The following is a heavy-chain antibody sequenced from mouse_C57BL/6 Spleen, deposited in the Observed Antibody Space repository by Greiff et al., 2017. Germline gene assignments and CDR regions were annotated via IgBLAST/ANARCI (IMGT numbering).Heavy chain of an antibody. CDR1: GYTFTSYT. J-gene: IGHJ3*01. CDR3: ARNFAYDYDAWFAY. V-gene: IGHV1-4*01. CDR2: INPSSGYT. Sequence: QVQLQQSGAELARPGASVKMSCKASGYTFTSYTMHWVKQRPGQGLEWIGYINPSSGYTKYNQKFKDKATLTADKSSSTAYMQLSSLTSEDSAVYYCARNFAYDYDAWFAYWGQGTLVTVSA. D-gene: IGHD2-4*01.